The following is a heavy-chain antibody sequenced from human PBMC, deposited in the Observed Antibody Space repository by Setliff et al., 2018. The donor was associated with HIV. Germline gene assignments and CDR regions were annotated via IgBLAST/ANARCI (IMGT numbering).Heavy chain of an antibody. CDR1: GYSISIGYY. CDR2: IYHSGST. J-gene: IGHJ6*03. V-gene: IGHV4-38-2*02. D-gene: IGHD2-2*01. CDR3: VRGYCSSTTCYDDYYYMDV. Sequence: PSETLSLTCTVSGYSISIGYYWGWIRQPPGKGLEWIGNIYHSGSTYYNPSLKSRVTISVDTSKNQFFLKLSSVTAADTAVYYCVRGYCSSTTCYDDYYYMDVWGKGSTVTVSS.